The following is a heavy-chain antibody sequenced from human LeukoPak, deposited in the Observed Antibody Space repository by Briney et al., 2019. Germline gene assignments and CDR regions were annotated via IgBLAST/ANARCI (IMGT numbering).Heavy chain of an antibody. CDR2: IYYSGST. D-gene: IGHD2-2*01. CDR1: GGSISSSSYY. V-gene: IGHV4-39*07. J-gene: IGHJ4*02. CDR3: ARDRTQYCSSTSCYGEFDY. Sequence: SETLSLTCTVSGGSISSSSYYWGWIRQPPGKGLEWIGSIYYSGSTYYNPSLKSRVTISLDTSKNQFSLRLSSVTAADTAVYYCARDRTQYCSSTSCYGEFDYWGQGTLVTVSS.